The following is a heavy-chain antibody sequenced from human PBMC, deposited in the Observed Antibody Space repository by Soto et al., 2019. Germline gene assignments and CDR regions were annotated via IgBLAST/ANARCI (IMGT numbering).Heavy chain of an antibody. CDR1: GYGFTTYG. Sequence: QVHLVQSGAEVKKPGASVKVSCKGSGYGFTTYGITWVRQAPGQGLEWMAWISAHNGNTNYAQKLQGRVTVTRDTSTSTDYMELRRMRSDDTAVYYCARGRSGDYWGQGALVTVSS. CDR3: ARGRSGDY. CDR2: ISAHNGNT. V-gene: IGHV1-18*01. J-gene: IGHJ4*02.